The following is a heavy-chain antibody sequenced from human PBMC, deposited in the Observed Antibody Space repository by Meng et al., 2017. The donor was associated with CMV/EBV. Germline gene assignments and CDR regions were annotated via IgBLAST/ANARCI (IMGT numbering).Heavy chain of an antibody. Sequence: GESLKISCVAFDFTVSTYYMSWVRQAPGKGLEWVSIIYSGGTTYYADSVKGRFTISRDNAKNSLYLQMNSLRAEDTAVNYCARVGGGVVPAAIVTTNYYYYGMDVWGQGTTVTVSS. CDR2: IYSGGTT. CDR3: ARVGGGVVPAAIVTTNYYYYGMDV. D-gene: IGHD2-2*01. J-gene: IGHJ6*02. CDR1: DFTVSTYY. V-gene: IGHV3-53*01.